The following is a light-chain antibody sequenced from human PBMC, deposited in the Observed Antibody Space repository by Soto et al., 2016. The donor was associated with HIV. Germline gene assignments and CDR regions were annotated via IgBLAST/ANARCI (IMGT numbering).Light chain of an antibody. CDR1: QSISGW. V-gene: IGKV1-5*03. CDR3: QQYNSYPYT. Sequence: DIQMTQSPSTLSASVGDRVTITCRASQSISGWLAWYQQKPGIAPNLLIYKASSLEIGVPSRFSGSGSGTEFTLTISSLQPDDFATYYCQQYNSYPYTFGQGTKLEIK. J-gene: IGKJ2*01. CDR2: KAS.